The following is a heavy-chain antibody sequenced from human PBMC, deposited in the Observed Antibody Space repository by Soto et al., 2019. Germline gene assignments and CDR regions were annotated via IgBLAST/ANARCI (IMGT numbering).Heavy chain of an antibody. J-gene: IGHJ4*02. Sequence: QVQLQESGPGLVKPSETLSLTCTVSGGSISSYYWSWIRQPPGKGLECIGYIYYSGSTNYNPSLKRRVPTSVDTSKTQFSLKLTSVTAADTAVYYCARDSYGDSLDYWGQGTLVTVSS. CDR1: GGSISSYY. V-gene: IGHV4-59*01. D-gene: IGHD4-17*01. CDR2: IYYSGST. CDR3: ARDSYGDSLDY.